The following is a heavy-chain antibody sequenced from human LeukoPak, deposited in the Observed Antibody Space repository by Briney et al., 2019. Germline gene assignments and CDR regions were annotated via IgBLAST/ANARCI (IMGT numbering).Heavy chain of an antibody. D-gene: IGHD5-18*01. Sequence: LRLSCAASGFTFSSYGMHWIRQHPGKGLEWIGYIYYSGSTYYNPSLKSRVTISVDTSKNQFSLKLSSVTAADTAVYYCARGSGYSYAFDYWGQGTLVTVSS. CDR2: IYYSGST. J-gene: IGHJ4*02. V-gene: IGHV4-31*02. CDR1: GFTFSSYG. CDR3: ARGSGYSYAFDY.